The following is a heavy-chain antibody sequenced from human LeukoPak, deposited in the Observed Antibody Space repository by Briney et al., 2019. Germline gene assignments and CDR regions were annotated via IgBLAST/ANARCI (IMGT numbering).Heavy chain of an antibody. V-gene: IGHV1-18*01. CDR3: ARVGAIFGVVIIPGPDY. Sequence: ASVKVSCKASGYTFTSYGISWVRQAPGQGLEWMGWISAYNGNTNYAQKLQGRVTMTTDTSTSTAYMELRSLRSDDTAVYYCARVGAIFGVVIIPGPDYWGQGTLVTASS. J-gene: IGHJ4*02. CDR1: GYTFTSYG. CDR2: ISAYNGNT. D-gene: IGHD3-3*01.